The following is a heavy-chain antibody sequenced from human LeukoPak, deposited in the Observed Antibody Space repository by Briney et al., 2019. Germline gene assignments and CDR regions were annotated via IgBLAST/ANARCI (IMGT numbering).Heavy chain of an antibody. CDR3: ARGCSSTSCYGFDY. D-gene: IGHD2-2*01. Sequence: GGSLRLSCAASGFTFSNYGMHWVRQAPGKGLEWVSVIYSGGSTYYADSVKGRFTISRGNSKNTLYLQMNSLRAEDTAVYYCARGCSSTSCYGFDYWGQGTLVTVSS. CDR1: GFTFSNYG. CDR2: IYSGGST. J-gene: IGHJ4*02. V-gene: IGHV3-NL1*01.